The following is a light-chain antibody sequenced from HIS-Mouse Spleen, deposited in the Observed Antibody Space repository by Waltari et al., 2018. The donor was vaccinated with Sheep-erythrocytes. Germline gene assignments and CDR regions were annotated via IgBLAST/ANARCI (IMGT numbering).Light chain of an antibody. J-gene: IGLJ2*01. V-gene: IGLV3-1*01. CDR3: QAWDSSTVVV. Sequence: SYELTQPPSVSVSPGQTASITCSGDKLGDKYACWYQQKPGQSPVLVIYQDSKRPSGIPEPFSGSNSGNTATLTISGTQAMDEADYYCQAWDSSTVVVFGGGTKLTVL. CDR2: QDS. CDR1: KLGDKY.